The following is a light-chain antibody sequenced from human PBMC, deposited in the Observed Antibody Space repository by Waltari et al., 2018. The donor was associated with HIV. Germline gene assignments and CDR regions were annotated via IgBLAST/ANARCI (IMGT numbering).Light chain of an antibody. Sequence: SDVLTQPPSVSVAPGKTATISCGGTNIGSKSVHWYQQKPGQAPVLVIYDDNDRPSGIPERVSGSKSGNTATLTINRVEDGDEADYYCHLWDTSASMFGGGTKLTVL. CDR1: NIGSKS. CDR2: DDN. CDR3: HLWDTSASM. J-gene: IGLJ3*02. V-gene: IGLV3-21*03.